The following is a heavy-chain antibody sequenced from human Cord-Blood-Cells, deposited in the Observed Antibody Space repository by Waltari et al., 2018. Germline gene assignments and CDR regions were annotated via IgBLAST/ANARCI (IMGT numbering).Heavy chain of an antibody. CDR2: IYYSGST. V-gene: IGHV4-59*01. Sequence: QVQLQESGPGLVKPSETLSLTCTVSGGSISSYYWSWTRQPPGKGLEWIGYIYYSGSTNYNPSLKSRVTISVDTSKNQFSLKLSSVTAADTAVYYCASRMYYYYGMDVWGQGTTVTVSS. CDR3: ASRMYYYYGMDV. J-gene: IGHJ6*02. CDR1: GGSISSYY.